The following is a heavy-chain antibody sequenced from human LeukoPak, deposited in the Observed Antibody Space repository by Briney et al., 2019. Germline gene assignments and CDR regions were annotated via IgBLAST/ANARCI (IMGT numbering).Heavy chain of an antibody. CDR1: GFTFTNYA. Sequence: PGGSLRLSCAASGFTFTNYAMTWVRQAPGKGLEWVSSISASGVMTYYADSVKGRFTISRDNAKNSLYLQMNSLRAEDTAVYYCARHGSITMVRGRLRYYYMDVWGKGTTVTVSS. V-gene: IGHV3-23*01. D-gene: IGHD3-10*01. J-gene: IGHJ6*03. CDR3: ARHGSITMVRGRLRYYYMDV. CDR2: ISASGVMT.